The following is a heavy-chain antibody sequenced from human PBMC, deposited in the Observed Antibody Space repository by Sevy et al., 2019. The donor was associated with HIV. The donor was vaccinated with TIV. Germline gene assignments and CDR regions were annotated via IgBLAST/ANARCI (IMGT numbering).Heavy chain of an antibody. Sequence: GGSLRLSCAASGLIFSDYYMGWVRQAPGKGLEWVADISRGNTYTNYADSVKGRFTISRDNAKKSLYLQMNTLRAEDTAVYYCARLRVIASAPYYFDYWGQGALVTVSS. J-gene: IGHJ4*02. CDR2: ISRGNTYT. CDR1: GLIFSDYY. D-gene: IGHD2-21*01. CDR3: ARLRVIASAPYYFDY. V-gene: IGHV3-11*06.